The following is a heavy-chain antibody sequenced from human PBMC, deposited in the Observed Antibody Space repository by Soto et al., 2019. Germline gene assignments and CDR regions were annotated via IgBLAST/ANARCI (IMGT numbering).Heavy chain of an antibody. CDR3: ASGRGPVYYYGSGSYYS. CDR1: GYTFTSYG. J-gene: IGHJ4*02. D-gene: IGHD3-10*01. V-gene: IGHV1-18*01. Sequence: ASVKVSCKASGYTFTSYGISWVRQAPGQGLEWMGWISAYNGNTNYAQKLQGRVTMTTDTSTSTAYMELRSLRSDDTAVYYCASGRGPVYYYGSGSYYSWGQGTLVTVSS. CDR2: ISAYNGNT.